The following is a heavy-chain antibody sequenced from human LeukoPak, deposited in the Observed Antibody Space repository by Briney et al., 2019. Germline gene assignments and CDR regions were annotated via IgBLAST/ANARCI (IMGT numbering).Heavy chain of an antibody. CDR1: GFTFSSYG. J-gene: IGHJ5*02. CDR2: IRHDGSNK. D-gene: IGHD3-22*01. CDR3: AKDLDYYDSSGYNWFDP. Sequence: GGSLRLSCAASGFTFSSYGMHWVRQAPGKGLEWVAFIRHDGSNKYYADSVKGRFTISRDNSKNTLYVQMNSLRAEDTAVYYCAKDLDYYDSSGYNWFDPWGQGTLVTVSS. V-gene: IGHV3-30*02.